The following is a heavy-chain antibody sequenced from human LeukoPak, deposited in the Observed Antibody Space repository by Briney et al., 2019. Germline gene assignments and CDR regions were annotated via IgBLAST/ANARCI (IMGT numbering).Heavy chain of an antibody. CDR1: GFTFSDYA. D-gene: IGHD2-2*01. CDR2: ISHNGGST. Sequence: PGGSLRLSCAASGFTFSDYAMHWVRQAPGKGLEYVSAISHNGGSTYYAHSVKGRFTISRDNSKNTLYLRLGSLRDEDMAVYYCARERRFCTSTSCYCFFDYWGQGTLVTVSS. CDR3: ARERRFCTSTSCYCFFDY. V-gene: IGHV3-64*01. J-gene: IGHJ4*02.